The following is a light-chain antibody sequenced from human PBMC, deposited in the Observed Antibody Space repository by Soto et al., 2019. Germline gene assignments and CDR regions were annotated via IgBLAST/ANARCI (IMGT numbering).Light chain of an antibody. J-gene: IGKJ5*01. CDR3: QQYGNSPPGT. CDR1: QSVGNSH. CDR2: GAS. Sequence: ETVLTQSPGTLYFSPGERATLSCRASQSVGNSHVAWYQQRRGLPPRLLIYGASNRATGIPDRFSGSGPGADFTLTISRQEPEDFAVYFCQQYGNSPPGTFGQGTRL. V-gene: IGKV3-20*01.